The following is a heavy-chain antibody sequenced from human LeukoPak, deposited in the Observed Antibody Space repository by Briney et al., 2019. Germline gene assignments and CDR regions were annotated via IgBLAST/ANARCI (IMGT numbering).Heavy chain of an antibody. V-gene: IGHV3-33*06. CDR2: IWCDGSNK. J-gene: IGHJ6*03. CDR3: AKDGSSWYYYYYYYMDV. D-gene: IGHD6-13*01. Sequence: PGRSLRLSCAASGFTFSSYGMHWVRQAPGKGLEWVAVIWCDGSNKYYADSVKGRFTISRDNSKNTLYLQMNSLRAEDTAVYYCAKDGSSWYYYYYYYMDVWGKGTTVTVSS. CDR1: GFTFSSYG.